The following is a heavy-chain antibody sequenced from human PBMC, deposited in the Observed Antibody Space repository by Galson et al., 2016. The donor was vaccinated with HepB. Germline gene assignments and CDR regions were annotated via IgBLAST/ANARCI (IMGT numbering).Heavy chain of an antibody. V-gene: IGHV1-46*02. J-gene: IGHJ4*02. CDR1: GYTFNTHN. Sequence: SVKVSCKASGYTFNTHNMHWVRQAPGQGLEWMGIIKPSGGNTIYAQKFQDRITMTRDTSTSTVYMELISLRSEDTAVYYCAREPDHSFYFDYWGQGTLLTVSS. D-gene: IGHD1-14*01. CDR2: IKPSGGNT. CDR3: AREPDHSFYFDY.